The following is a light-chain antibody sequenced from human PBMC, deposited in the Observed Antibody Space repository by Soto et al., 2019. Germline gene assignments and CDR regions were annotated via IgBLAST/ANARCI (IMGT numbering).Light chain of an antibody. Sequence: EVVMTQSPATLSVSPGDTATLACRASRTVSVNVAWYQQKPGQAPRLLIFGASTRATGIPARFSGGGSGTEFTLTVSSLQSEDFAVYYCQQYSAWPTLAFGGGTKVEI. CDR1: RTVSVN. CDR3: QQYSAWPTLA. V-gene: IGKV3-15*01. CDR2: GAS. J-gene: IGKJ4*01.